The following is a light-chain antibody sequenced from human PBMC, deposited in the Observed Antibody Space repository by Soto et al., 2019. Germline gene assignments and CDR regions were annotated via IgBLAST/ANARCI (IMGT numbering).Light chain of an antibody. CDR2: LGS. CDR1: QSLLHTNGYYY. CDR3: MQALQIPWT. Sequence: DIAMTQSPLSLPVTPGEPASISCRSSQSLLHTNGYYYFDWYLQKPGQSPQLLIYLGSNRASGVPDRFSGSGSGTDFTLKINRVEAEDVGAYYCMQALQIPWTFGQGTKLEIK. J-gene: IGKJ2*02. V-gene: IGKV2-28*01.